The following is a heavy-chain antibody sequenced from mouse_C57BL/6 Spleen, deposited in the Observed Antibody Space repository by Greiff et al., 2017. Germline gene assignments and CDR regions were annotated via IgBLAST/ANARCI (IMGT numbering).Heavy chain of an antibody. Sequence: VQLQQPGAELVRPGTSVKLSCKASGYTFTSYWMHWVKQRPGQGLEWIGVIDPSDSYTNYNQKFKGKATLTVDTSSSTAYMQLSSLTSEDSAVYYCARGDGNYLAYWGQGTLVTVSA. J-gene: IGHJ3*01. CDR1: GYTFTSYW. CDR3: ARGDGNYLAY. CDR2: IDPSDSYT. V-gene: IGHV1-59*01. D-gene: IGHD2-1*01.